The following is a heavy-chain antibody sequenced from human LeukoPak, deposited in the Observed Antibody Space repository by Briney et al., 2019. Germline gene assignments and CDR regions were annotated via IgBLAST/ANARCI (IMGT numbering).Heavy chain of an antibody. CDR1: GFTFSSYG. D-gene: IGHD4-23*01. CDR2: ISYDGSNK. J-gene: IGHJ4*02. V-gene: IGHV3-30*18. CDR3: AKDDGNLTPFDY. Sequence: GGSLRLSCGASGFTFSSYGMHWVRQAPGKGLEWVAVISYDGSNKYYADSVKGRFTISRDNSKNTLYLQMNSLRAEDTAVYYCAKDDGNLTPFDYWGQGTLVTVSS.